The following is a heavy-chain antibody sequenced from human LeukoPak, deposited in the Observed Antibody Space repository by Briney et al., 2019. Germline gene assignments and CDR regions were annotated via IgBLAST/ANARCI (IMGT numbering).Heavy chain of an antibody. CDR1: GGSISSNNW. Sequence: SETLSLTCAVSGGSISSNNWWTWVRQAPGKGLEWIGDINHSGCTNYNPSLKSRVTISVDTSKNQFSLKLSSVTAADTAVYYCARGKNYYGSGSYYNAKPRPLNWFDPWGQGTLVTV. CDR3: ARGKNYYGSGSYYNAKPRPLNWFDP. J-gene: IGHJ5*02. D-gene: IGHD3-10*01. CDR2: INHSGCT. V-gene: IGHV4-4*02.